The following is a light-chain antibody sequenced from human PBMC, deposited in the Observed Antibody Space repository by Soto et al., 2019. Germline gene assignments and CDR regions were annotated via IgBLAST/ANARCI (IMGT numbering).Light chain of an antibody. Sequence: QSALTQPASVSGSPGQSITLSCTGTSSDVGGYNYVSWYQRHPGKAPKLMIFDVSNRPSGVSNRFSGSKSANTASLTISGLQAEDEADYFCSSYTSSTTPYVFGTGTKVTVL. CDR2: DVS. CDR1: SSDVGGYNY. J-gene: IGLJ1*01. CDR3: SSYTSSTTPYV. V-gene: IGLV2-14*03.